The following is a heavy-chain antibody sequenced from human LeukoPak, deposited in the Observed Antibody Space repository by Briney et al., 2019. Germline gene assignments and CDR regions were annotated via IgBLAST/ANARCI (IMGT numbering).Heavy chain of an antibody. J-gene: IGHJ4*02. CDR1: GYTFTGHH. Sequence: ASVKVSCKASGYTFTGHHIHWVRQAPGQGLEWMGWINPNSGGANSAQKFLGRVSMTRDTSISTVHMDLASLTSDDTAVYYCARDSGSNGWDPTSFMDYWGQGTLVTVSS. CDR2: INPNSGGA. D-gene: IGHD6-19*01. V-gene: IGHV1-2*02. CDR3: ARDSGSNGWDPTSFMDY.